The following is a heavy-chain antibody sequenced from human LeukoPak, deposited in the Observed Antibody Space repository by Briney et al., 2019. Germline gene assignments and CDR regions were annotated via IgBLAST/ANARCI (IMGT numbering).Heavy chain of an antibody. V-gene: IGHV3-48*03. CDR1: GFTFSSYE. J-gene: IGHJ6*04. Sequence: GGSLRLSCAASGFTFSSYEMNWVRQAPGKGLEWVSYISSSGSNIYYADSVKGRFTISRDNAKNSLYLQMNSLRAEDTAVYYCARDHIVVVPAAMNYYYYGMDVWGKGTTVTVSS. CDR3: ARDHIVVVPAAMNYYYYGMDV. CDR2: ISSSGSNI. D-gene: IGHD2-2*01.